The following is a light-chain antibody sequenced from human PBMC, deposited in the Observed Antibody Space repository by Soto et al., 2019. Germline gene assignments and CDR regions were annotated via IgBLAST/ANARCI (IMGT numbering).Light chain of an antibody. CDR1: QSVGGY. V-gene: IGKV3-11*01. Sequence: EIVLTQSPATLSLTRGERATLSCRASQSVGGYLAWYQQKPGQAPRLLIYDASNRVTGIPARFSGSGSGTDFTLTISSLEPEDFAVYYCQQRSNWPLLTFGGGTKVEIK. CDR3: QQRSNWPLLT. CDR2: DAS. J-gene: IGKJ4*01.